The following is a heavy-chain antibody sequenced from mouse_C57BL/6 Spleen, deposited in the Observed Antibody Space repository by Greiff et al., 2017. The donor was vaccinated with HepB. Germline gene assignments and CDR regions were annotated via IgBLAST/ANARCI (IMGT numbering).Heavy chain of an antibody. V-gene: IGHV1-5*01. Sequence: EVQLQQSGTVLARPGALVKMSCKTSGYTFTSYWMHWVKQRPGQGLEWIGAIYPGNSDTSYNQKFKGKAKLTAVTSASTAYMELSSLTNEDSAVYYCTRDYGSSYLFDYWGQGTTLTVSS. CDR3: TRDYGSSYLFDY. D-gene: IGHD1-1*01. CDR2: IYPGNSDT. CDR1: GYTFTSYW. J-gene: IGHJ2*01.